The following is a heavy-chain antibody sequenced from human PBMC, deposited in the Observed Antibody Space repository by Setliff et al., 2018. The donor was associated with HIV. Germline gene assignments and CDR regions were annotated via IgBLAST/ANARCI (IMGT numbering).Heavy chain of an antibody. V-gene: IGHV1-8*01. J-gene: IGHJ6*04. CDR3: ASGKGVGGVIITGGLDV. CDR2: MNPNTGVA. CDR1: GHTFNNYD. Sequence: ASVKVSCKASGHTFNNYDIHWVRRATGQGLEWMGWMNPNTGVAGYALKFHGRVTRTRDASISTVYMELSSLTSEDTAVYWCASGKGVGGVIITGGLDVWGKGTTVTVSS. D-gene: IGHD3-10*01.